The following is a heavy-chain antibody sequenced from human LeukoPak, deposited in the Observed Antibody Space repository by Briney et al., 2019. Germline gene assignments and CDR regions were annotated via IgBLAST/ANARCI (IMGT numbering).Heavy chain of an antibody. D-gene: IGHD4-17*01. J-gene: IGHJ5*02. CDR1: GCTFSTYE. Sequence: GGSLRLSCAASGCTFSTYELNWVRQAPGKGLEWVSYISSSGTAIYYADSVKGRFTISRDNAKNSLYLQMNSLRAEDTAVYYCARYYGDYGRWFDPWGQGTLVTVSS. CDR2: ISSSGTAI. CDR3: ARYYGDYGRWFDP. V-gene: IGHV3-48*03.